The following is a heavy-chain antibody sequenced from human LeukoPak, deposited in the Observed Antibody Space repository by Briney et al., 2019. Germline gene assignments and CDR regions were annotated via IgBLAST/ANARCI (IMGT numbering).Heavy chain of an antibody. CDR3: ARSPDGWFDP. CDR2: IYYSGST. V-gene: IGHV4-59*11. CDR1: DGSISSHY. J-gene: IGHJ5*02. Sequence: PSETLSLTCTVSDGSISSHYWSWIRQPPGKGLEWIGYIYYSGSTNYNPSLKSRVTISVDTSKNQFSLKLSSVTAADTAVYYCARSPDGWFDPWGQGTLVTVSS.